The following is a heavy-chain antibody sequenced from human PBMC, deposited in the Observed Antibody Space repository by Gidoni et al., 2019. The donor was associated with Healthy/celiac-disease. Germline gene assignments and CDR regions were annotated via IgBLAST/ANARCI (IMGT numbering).Heavy chain of an antibody. V-gene: IGHV5-51*01. Sequence: EVQLVQSGAEVKKPGESLKISCKGSGYSFTSYWLGWVRQMPGKGLEWMGIIYPGDSDTRYSPSFQGQVTISADKSISTAYLQWSSLKASDTAMYYCARQGVNYYDTTLEDYWGQGTLVTVSS. J-gene: IGHJ4*02. CDR2: IYPGDSDT. D-gene: IGHD3-22*01. CDR3: ARQGVNYYDTTLEDY. CDR1: GYSFTSYW.